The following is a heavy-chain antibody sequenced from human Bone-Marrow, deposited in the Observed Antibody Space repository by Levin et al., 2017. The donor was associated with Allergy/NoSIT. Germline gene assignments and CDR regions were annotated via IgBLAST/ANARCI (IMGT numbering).Heavy chain of an antibody. V-gene: IGHV3-23*01. J-gene: IGHJ4*02. CDR1: GFILSNNG. CDR3: ARRGPTEWGHFDY. D-gene: IGHD3-16*01. Sequence: PGGSLRLSCVASGFILSNNGMTWVRLAPGRGLEWLSAISGIDGTTWYADSVKGRFTTSRDDSKSTVYLQMNSLRVEDTAIYYCARRGPTEWGHFDYWGQGTVVTVSS. CDR2: ISGIDGTT.